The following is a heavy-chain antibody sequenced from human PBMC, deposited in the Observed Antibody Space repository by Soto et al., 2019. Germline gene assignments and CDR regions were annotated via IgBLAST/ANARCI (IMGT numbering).Heavy chain of an antibody. CDR1: GGSISSGGYY. D-gene: IGHD6-19*01. V-gene: IGHV4-31*03. CDR2: IYYSGST. CDR3: ARDGDGYSSGWYWFDP. J-gene: IGHJ5*02. Sequence: SETLSLTCTVSGGSISSGGYYWSWIRQHPGKGLEWIGYIYYSGSTYYNPSLKSRVTISVDTSKNQFSLKLSSVTAADTAVYYCARDGDGYSSGWYWFDPWGQGTLVTVSS.